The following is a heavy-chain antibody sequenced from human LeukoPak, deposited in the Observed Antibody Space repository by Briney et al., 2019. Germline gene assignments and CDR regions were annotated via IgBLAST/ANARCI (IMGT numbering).Heavy chain of an antibody. D-gene: IGHD5-12*01. CDR2: ICYSRSNK. Sequence: GGSLRLSCAASGFTFSSYGMNWVRQAPGKGLEWVADICYSRSNKYYADSVKGRFTISRDNAKNSLYLQMNSLRAEDTAVYYCARELYGGYHYWGQGTLVTVSS. V-gene: IGHV3-33*08. J-gene: IGHJ4*02. CDR1: GFTFSSYG. CDR3: ARELYGGYHY.